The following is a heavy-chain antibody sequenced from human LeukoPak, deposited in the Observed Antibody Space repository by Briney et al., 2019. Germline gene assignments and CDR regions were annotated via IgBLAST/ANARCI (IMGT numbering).Heavy chain of an antibody. D-gene: IGHD6-13*01. V-gene: IGHV3-74*01. Sequence: GGSLRLSCAASGFTFSSYWMHWVRQAPGKGLVWVSRINTDGSITNYAGSVKGRSTISRDNAKNTLYLQMNSLRAEDTAVYYCARSAAGSAFDIWGQGTMVTVSS. CDR2: INTDGSIT. J-gene: IGHJ3*02. CDR3: ARSAAGSAFDI. CDR1: GFTFSSYW.